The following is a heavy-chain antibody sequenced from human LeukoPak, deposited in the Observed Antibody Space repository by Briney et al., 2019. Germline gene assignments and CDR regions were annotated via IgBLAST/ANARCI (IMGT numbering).Heavy chain of an antibody. CDR3: ARDRIAAAGRGGFDP. CDR1: GYTFTSYG. J-gene: IGHJ5*02. Sequence: ASVKVSRKASGYTFTSYGISWVRQAPGQGLEWMGWISAYNGNTNCAQKLQGRVTMTTDTSTSTAYMELRSLRSDDTAVYYCARDRIAAAGRGGFDPWGQGTLVTVSS. D-gene: IGHD6-13*01. V-gene: IGHV1-18*01. CDR2: ISAYNGNT.